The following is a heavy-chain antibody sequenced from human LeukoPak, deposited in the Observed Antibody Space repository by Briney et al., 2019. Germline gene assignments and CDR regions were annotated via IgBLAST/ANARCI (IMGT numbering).Heavy chain of an antibody. V-gene: IGHV3-30*18. J-gene: IGHJ6*02. CDR3: AKSVAIYFYYGLDV. Sequence: AGGSLRLSCAASGFTFSSYGMHWVRQAPGKGLEWVAVISYDGSNKYYADSVKGRFTISRDNSKNTLYLQMNSLRAEDTAPYYCAKSVAIYFYYGLDVWGQGTTVTVSS. D-gene: IGHD3-3*01. CDR1: GFTFSSYG. CDR2: ISYDGSNK.